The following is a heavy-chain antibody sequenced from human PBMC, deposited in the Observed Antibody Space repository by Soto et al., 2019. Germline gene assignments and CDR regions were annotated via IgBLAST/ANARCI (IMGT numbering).Heavy chain of an antibody. J-gene: IGHJ3*01. CDR2: LYDVDGS. CDR1: GLTISGKKY. Sequence: DVQLVESGGGLIQPGESLRLSCAAFGLTISGKKYVAWVRQAPGKGLEWVSALYDVDGSFYADSVAGRFTTSSDSSKTTVYLQMNDLRPDDTAVYYCATWHEREHAFDVWGQGTTVTISS. V-gene: IGHV3-53*01. CDR3: ATWHEREHAFDV. D-gene: IGHD1-1*01.